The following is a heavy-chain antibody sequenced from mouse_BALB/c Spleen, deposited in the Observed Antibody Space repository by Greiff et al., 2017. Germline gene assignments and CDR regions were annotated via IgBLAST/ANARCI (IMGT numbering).Heavy chain of an antibody. D-gene: IGHD2-14*01. CDR1: GFTFSDYY. J-gene: IGHJ4*01. V-gene: IGHV5-4*02. CDR2: ISDGGSYT. CDR3: ARARYGDYYAMDY. Sequence: EVQGVESGGGLVKPGGSLKLSCAASGFTFSDYYMYWVRQTPEKRLEWVATISDGGSYTYYPDSVKGRFTISRDNAKNNLYLQMSSLKSEDTAMYYCARARYGDYYAMDYWGQGTSVTVSS.